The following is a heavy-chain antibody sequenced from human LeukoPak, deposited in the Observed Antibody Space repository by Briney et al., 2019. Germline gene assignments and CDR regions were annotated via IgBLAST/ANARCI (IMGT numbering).Heavy chain of an antibody. CDR1: GFTFSNAW. Sequence: GGSLRLSRAAPGFTFSNAWMSWVRQAPGKGLEWVGRIKSKTDGGTTDYAAPVKGRFTISRDDSKNTLYLQMNSLKTEDTAVYYCTRDFWSGYSIDPWGQGTLVTVSS. J-gene: IGHJ5*02. CDR2: IKSKTDGGTT. V-gene: IGHV3-15*01. D-gene: IGHD3-3*01. CDR3: TRDFWSGYSIDP.